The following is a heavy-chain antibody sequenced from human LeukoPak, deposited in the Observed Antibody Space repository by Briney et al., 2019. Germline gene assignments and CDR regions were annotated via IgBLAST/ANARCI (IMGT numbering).Heavy chain of an antibody. CDR2: ISYDGSNK. D-gene: IGHD3-22*01. CDR1: GFTFSSFA. V-gene: IGHV3-30-3*01. CDR3: ARVAVYKASGYYYGNYYYYMDV. J-gene: IGHJ6*03. Sequence: GGSLRLSCAASGFTFSSFAMHWVRQAPGKGLEWVAVISYDGSNKYYAASVQGRFTISRDNSKNTLDLQMKNLKTEDTAVYYCARVAVYKASGYYYGNYYYYMDVWGRGTTVTVSS.